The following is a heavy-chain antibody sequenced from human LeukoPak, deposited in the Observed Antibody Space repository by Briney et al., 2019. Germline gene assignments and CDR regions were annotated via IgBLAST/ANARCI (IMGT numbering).Heavy chain of an antibody. D-gene: IGHD3-10*01. CDR3: ARCHGSGSYYNVFAY. V-gene: IGHV3-7*05. Sequence: GGSLRLSCEVSGFTFSNYGMSWVRQAPGKGLEWVANIKQDGSEKYYLDSVKGRFTISRDNAKNSLYLQMNSLRAEDTAVYYCARCHGSGSYYNVFAYWGQGTLVTVSS. J-gene: IGHJ4*02. CDR2: IKQDGSEK. CDR1: GFTFSNYG.